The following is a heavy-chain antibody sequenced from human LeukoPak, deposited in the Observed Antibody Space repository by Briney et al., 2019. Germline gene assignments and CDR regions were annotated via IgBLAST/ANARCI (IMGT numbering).Heavy chain of an antibody. CDR1: GGSFSGYC. V-gene: IGHV4-34*01. CDR3: ARGAAARLGRYWFDP. D-gene: IGHD2-15*01. Sequence: SETLSLTCAVYGGSFSGYCWSWIRQPPGKGLEWIGEINHSGSTNYNPSLKSRVTISVDTSKNQFSLKLSSVTAADTAVYYCARGAAARLGRYWFDPWGQGTLVTVSS. CDR2: INHSGST. J-gene: IGHJ5*02.